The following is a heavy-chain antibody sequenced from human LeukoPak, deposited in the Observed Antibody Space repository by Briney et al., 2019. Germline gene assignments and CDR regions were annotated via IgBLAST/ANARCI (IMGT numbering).Heavy chain of an antibody. V-gene: IGHV3-74*03. D-gene: IGHD2-21*02. CDR1: GFTFSSYW. Sequence: PGGSLRLSCAVSGFTFSSYWMHWVRQAPGKGLVWVSRINSDGSSTTYADSVKGRFTISRDNAKSTLYLQMNSLRAEDTAVYHCARSPNCGGDCSWGQGTLVTVSS. CDR2: INSDGSST. CDR3: ARSPNCGGDCS. J-gene: IGHJ5*02.